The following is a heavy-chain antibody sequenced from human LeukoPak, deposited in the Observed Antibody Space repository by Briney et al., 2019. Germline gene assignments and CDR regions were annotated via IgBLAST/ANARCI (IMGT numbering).Heavy chain of an antibody. Sequence: ASVKVSCKASGGTFSSYAISWVRQAPGQGLEWMGGIIPIFGTANYAQKFQGRVTITTDESTSTAYMELSSLRSEDTAVYYCARAYVKDFWGSSHLSYAFDIWGQGTMVTVSS. CDR3: ARAYVKDFWGSSHLSYAFDI. CDR1: GGTFSSYA. D-gene: IGHD3-3*01. J-gene: IGHJ3*02. CDR2: IIPIFGTA. V-gene: IGHV1-69*05.